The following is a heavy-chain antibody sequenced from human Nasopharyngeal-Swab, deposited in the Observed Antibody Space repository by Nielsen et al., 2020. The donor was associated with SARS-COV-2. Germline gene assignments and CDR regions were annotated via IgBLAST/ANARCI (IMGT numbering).Heavy chain of an antibody. J-gene: IGHJ6*02. D-gene: IGHD2-21*01. Sequence: SVKVTCKASGYSFTDYYLHWVRQAPGQGLEWMGWINPNTGATNYAENFQGRVTMTSDMALSTAYMEMSRLRSEDTAGYYCARVWRDYYGLDVWGQGTTVTVSS. CDR2: INPNTGAT. CDR1: GYSFTDYY. V-gene: IGHV1-2*02. CDR3: ARVWRDYYGLDV.